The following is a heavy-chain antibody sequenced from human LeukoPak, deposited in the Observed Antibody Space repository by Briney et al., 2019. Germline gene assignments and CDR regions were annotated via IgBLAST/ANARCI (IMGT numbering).Heavy chain of an antibody. CDR2: ISRSGSTK. V-gene: IGHV3-11*01. CDR1: GFTFRDYN. D-gene: IGHD2-15*01. Sequence: GWSLRLSCAASGFTFRDYNMRWIRQAPGKGLEWVSSISRSGSTKYYADSVKGRFTISRDNAKNSLFLQMNSLRAEDTAVYYCARVLRYCSGGNCYSGGLGYMDVWGKGTTVTTSS. J-gene: IGHJ6*03. CDR3: ARVLRYCSGGNCYSGGLGYMDV.